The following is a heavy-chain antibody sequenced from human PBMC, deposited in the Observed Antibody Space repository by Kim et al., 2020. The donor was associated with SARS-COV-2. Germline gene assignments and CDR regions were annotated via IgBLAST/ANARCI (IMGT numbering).Heavy chain of an antibody. V-gene: IGHV3-11*05. Sequence: VKGPFTTSRDNAKKSLYLQMNSLRAEDTAVYYCARARYYDSSGYFDYWGQGTLVTVSS. CDR3: ARARYYDSSGYFDY. J-gene: IGHJ4*02. D-gene: IGHD3-22*01.